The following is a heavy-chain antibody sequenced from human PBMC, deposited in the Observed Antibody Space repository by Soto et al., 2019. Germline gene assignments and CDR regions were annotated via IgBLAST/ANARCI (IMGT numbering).Heavy chain of an antibody. D-gene: IGHD3-22*01. CDR1: GFTFSSYE. V-gene: IGHV3-48*03. CDR3: ASYYDSSGYYDAFDI. J-gene: IGHJ3*02. Sequence: GGSMRLSCAASGFTFSSYEMNWVRQAPGKGLEWVSYISSSGSTIYYADSVKGRFSISRDNDKNSLYLQMNSLRAEDTAVYYCASYYDSSGYYDAFDIWGQGTMVTVSS. CDR2: ISSSGSTI.